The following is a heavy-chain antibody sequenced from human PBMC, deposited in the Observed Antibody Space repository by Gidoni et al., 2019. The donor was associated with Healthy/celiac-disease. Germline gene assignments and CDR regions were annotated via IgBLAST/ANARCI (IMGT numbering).Heavy chain of an antibody. D-gene: IGHD2-15*01. Sequence: QVQLVQSGAEVKKPGASVQISCNASGYTFTGYYMPGLRQAPGQGLEWMGWINPNSGGTNDAQKFQGRVTMTRDTSISTAYMELSRLRSDDTAVYYCARDRVVAGYYYGMDVWGQGTTVTVSS. J-gene: IGHJ6*02. CDR3: ARDRVVAGYYYGMDV. CDR2: INPNSGGT. V-gene: IGHV1-2*02. CDR1: GYTFTGYY.